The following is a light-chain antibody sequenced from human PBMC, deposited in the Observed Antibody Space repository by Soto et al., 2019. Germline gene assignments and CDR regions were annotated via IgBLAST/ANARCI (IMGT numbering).Light chain of an antibody. CDR3: ETWDSNTWV. Sequence: QSVLTQSSSASASLGSSVKPTCTLSSGHSSYIIAWHQQQPGKAPRYLMKLEGSGSYNKGSGVPDRFSGSSSGADRYLTISNLQFEDEADYYCETWDSNTWVFGGGTKLTVL. CDR2: LEGSGSY. J-gene: IGLJ3*02. CDR1: SGHSSYI. V-gene: IGLV4-60*02.